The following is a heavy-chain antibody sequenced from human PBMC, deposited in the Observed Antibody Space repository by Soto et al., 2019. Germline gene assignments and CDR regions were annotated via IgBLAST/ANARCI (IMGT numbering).Heavy chain of an antibody. J-gene: IGHJ4*02. CDR2: ISGSGDYT. CDR1: GFTFDSYA. CDR3: AKNRGLQNYFDY. Sequence: GGSLRLSCAASGFTFDSYAMNWVRQAPGKGLEWVSTISGSGDYTYYADSAKGRFTISRDNSKNMMYLQMNSLRADDTAVYYCAKNRGLQNYFDYWGQGTLVTVSS. V-gene: IGHV3-23*01.